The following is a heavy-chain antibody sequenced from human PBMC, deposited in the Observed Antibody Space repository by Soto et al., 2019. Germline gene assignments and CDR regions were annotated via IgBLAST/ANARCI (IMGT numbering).Heavy chain of an antibody. J-gene: IGHJ6*02. CDR2: ISGYNGDT. Sequence: ASVKVSCKASGYSFTTYGISWVRQAPGQGLEWMGWISGYNGDTNNAQKFQDRVTMTIDRSTTTAYLELRSLTSDDTAVYYCAKNGHPPYYYYGMYVWG. D-gene: IGHD2-8*01. V-gene: IGHV1-18*01. CDR3: AKNGHPPYYYYGMYV. CDR1: GYSFTTYG.